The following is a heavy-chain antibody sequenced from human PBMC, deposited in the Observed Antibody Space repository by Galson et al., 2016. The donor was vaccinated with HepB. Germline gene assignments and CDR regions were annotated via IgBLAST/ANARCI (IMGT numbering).Heavy chain of an antibody. D-gene: IGHD6-19*01. J-gene: IGHJ4*02. CDR2: SDPENGET. CDR1: GYTLPELS. Sequence: SVKVSCKVSGYTLPELSVYWVRQAPGKGLEWMGGSDPENGETIYAQKFQGRVTMTEDTSTDTAYMELSSLRSEDTAMYYCAMGLRSAWYYGGRDFDYWGQGTLVTVSS. V-gene: IGHV1-24*01. CDR3: AMGLRSAWYYGGRDFDY.